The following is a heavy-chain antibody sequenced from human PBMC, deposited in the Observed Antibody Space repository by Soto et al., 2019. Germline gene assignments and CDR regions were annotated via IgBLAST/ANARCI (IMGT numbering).Heavy chain of an antibody. CDR1: VLAFSSYV. V-gene: IGHV3-21*01. Sequence: GSLKLASPTSVLAFSSYVLNWVRQTPGKGLEWVSSISSSSSYIYYADSVKGRFTISRDNAKNSLYLQMNSLRAEDTAVYYCARDFGLREYYDSSGYPAHNWFDPWGHGTLVT. D-gene: IGHD3-22*01. CDR2: ISSSSSYI. J-gene: IGHJ5*02. CDR3: ARDFGLREYYDSSGYPAHNWFDP.